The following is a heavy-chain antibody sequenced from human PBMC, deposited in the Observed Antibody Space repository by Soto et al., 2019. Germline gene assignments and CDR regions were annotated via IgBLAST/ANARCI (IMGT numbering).Heavy chain of an antibody. CDR1: GYTFTSYY. Sequence: GASVKVSCKASGYTFTSYYMHWVRQAPGQGLEWMGWISAYNGNTNYAQKLQGRVTMTTDTSTSTAYMELRSLRSDDTAVYYCARVGCSSTSCYRTVDYWGQGTLVTVSS. J-gene: IGHJ4*02. CDR3: ARVGCSSTSCYRTVDY. V-gene: IGHV1-18*04. CDR2: ISAYNGNT. D-gene: IGHD2-2*01.